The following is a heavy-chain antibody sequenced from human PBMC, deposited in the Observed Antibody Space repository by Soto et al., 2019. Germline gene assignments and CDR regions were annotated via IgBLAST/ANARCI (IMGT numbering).Heavy chain of an antibody. J-gene: IGHJ6*02. Sequence: GGSLRLSCAASGFTFSDYYMSWIRQAPGKGLEWVSYISSSGSTIYYADSVKGRFTISRDNAKNSLYLQMNSLRAEDTAVYYCARDRRGSYSSSWLYYYGMDVWGQGTTVTVSS. D-gene: IGHD6-13*01. CDR2: ISSSGSTI. CDR1: GFTFSDYY. CDR3: ARDRRGSYSSSWLYYYGMDV. V-gene: IGHV3-11*01.